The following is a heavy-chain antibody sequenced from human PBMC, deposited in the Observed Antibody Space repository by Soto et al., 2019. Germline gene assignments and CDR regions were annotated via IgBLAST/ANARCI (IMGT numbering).Heavy chain of an antibody. J-gene: IGHJ4*02. CDR1: GGSFSGYY. D-gene: IGHD5-12*01. CDR3: ASFGDGYNWGEFDY. V-gene: IGHV4-34*01. Sequence: PSETLSLTCAVYGGSFSGYYWSWIRQPPGKGLEWIGEINHSGSTNYNPSLKSRVTISVDTSKNQFSLKLSSVTAADTAVYYCASFGDGYNWGEFDYWGQGTLVTVSS. CDR2: INHSGST.